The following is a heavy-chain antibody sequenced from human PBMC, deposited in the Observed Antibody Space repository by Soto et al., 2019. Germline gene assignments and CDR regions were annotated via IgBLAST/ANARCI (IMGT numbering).Heavy chain of an antibody. CDR3: AREGDDRHFFFDS. J-gene: IGHJ4*02. D-gene: IGHD3-3*02. CDR2: IYTGGNT. V-gene: IGHV4-4*07. Sequence: SETLSLTCNVSGRSMISYYWSWIRQPAGKGLEWIGRIYTGGNTNYNPSLKSRVTMSVDTSKSQFSLSLTSVTAADTAVYYCAREGDDRHFFFDSWGQGTLVTVSS. CDR1: GRSMISYY.